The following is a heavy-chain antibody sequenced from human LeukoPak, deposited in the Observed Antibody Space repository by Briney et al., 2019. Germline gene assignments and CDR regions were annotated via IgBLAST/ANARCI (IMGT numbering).Heavy chain of an antibody. J-gene: IGHJ4*02. CDR3: ARQTYSYGYYFDY. Sequence: SETLSLTCTVSGGSISSGSYYWNWIRQPAGKGLEWIGRIYTSGSTNYNPSLKSRITISVDTSKNQFSLKLSSVTAADTAVYYCARQTYSYGYYFDYWGQGTLVTVSS. CDR1: GGSISSGSYY. V-gene: IGHV4-61*02. CDR2: IYTSGST. D-gene: IGHD5-18*01.